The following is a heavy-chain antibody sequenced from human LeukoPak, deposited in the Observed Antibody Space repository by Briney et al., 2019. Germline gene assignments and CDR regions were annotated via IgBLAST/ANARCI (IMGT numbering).Heavy chain of an antibody. V-gene: IGHV6-1*01. CDR2: TYYRSKWYI. J-gene: IGHJ5*02. Sequence: SQTLSLTCGISGDSVSSNTGAWNWIRQSPSRGLGWLGRTYYRSKWYIEYAVSVKSRIVINPDISKNQFSLQLSSVTPEDTAVYYCARGKEWIEESWGQGTLVTVSS. CDR3: ARGKEWIEES. D-gene: IGHD3-3*01. CDR1: GDSVSSNTGA.